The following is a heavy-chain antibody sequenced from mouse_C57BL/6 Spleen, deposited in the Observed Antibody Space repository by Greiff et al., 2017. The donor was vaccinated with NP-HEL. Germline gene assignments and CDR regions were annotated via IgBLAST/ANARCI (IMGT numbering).Heavy chain of an antibody. V-gene: IGHV14-4*01. Sequence: EVQLQQSGAELVRPGASVKLSCTASGFNIKDDYMHWVKQRPEQGLEWIGWIDPENGDTEYASKFQGKATITADTSSNTAYLQLSSLTSEDTAVYYCTTTYERGGAYYFDYWGQGTTLTVSS. CDR3: TTTYERGGAYYFDY. D-gene: IGHD2-12*01. J-gene: IGHJ2*01. CDR2: IDPENGDT. CDR1: GFNIKDDY.